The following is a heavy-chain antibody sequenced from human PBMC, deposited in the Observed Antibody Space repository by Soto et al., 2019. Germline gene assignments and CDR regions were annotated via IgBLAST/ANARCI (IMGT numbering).Heavy chain of an antibody. CDR3: ARGYLSTVTTYGYFDY. CDR2: INPSGGSP. D-gene: IGHD4-17*01. CDR1: GYTFTNYY. V-gene: IGHV1-46*03. Sequence: QVHLMQSGAEVKKPGASVRVSCKASGYTFTNYYMHWVRQAPGQGLEWMGIINPSGGSPTFAEKFQGRVTMTRDTSTSKVYMELSSLRSEDSAVYYCARGYLSTVTTYGYFDYWGQGTLVTVSS. J-gene: IGHJ4*02.